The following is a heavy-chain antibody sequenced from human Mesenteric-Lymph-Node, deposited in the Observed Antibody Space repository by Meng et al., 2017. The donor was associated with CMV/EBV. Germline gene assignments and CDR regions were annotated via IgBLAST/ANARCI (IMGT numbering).Heavy chain of an antibody. J-gene: IGHJ6*02. CDR2: IWYDGSNK. Sequence: GGSLRLSCAASGFTFSSYGMHWVRQAPGKGLEWVAVIWYDGSNKNYADSVKGRFTISRDHSTSTLYLQMNSLRAEDTAVDYCAKDLMATGTSYHYHYGMDVWGQGTTVTVSS. CDR1: GFTFSSYG. V-gene: IGHV3-33*06. D-gene: IGHD1-1*01. CDR3: AKDLMATGTSYHYHYGMDV.